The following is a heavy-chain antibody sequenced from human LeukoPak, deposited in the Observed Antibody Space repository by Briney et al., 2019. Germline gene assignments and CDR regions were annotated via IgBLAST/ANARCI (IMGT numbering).Heavy chain of an antibody. D-gene: IGHD6-13*01. Sequence: SETLSLTCTVSGGSISSYYWSWIRQPPGKGLEWIGYIYYSGSTNYNPSLKSRVTISVDTSKNQFSLKLSSVTAAGTAVYYCARGYSSSWARYYFDYWGQGTLVTVSS. CDR2: IYYSGST. CDR1: GGSISSYY. V-gene: IGHV4-59*08. J-gene: IGHJ4*02. CDR3: ARGYSSSWARYYFDY.